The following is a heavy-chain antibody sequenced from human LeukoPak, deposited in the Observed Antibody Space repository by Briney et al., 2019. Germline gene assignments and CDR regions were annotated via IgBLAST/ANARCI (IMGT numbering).Heavy chain of an antibody. D-gene: IGHD3-22*01. CDR2: ISSSGSTI. Sequence: GGSLRLSCAASGFTFSDYYMNWIRQAPGKGLESLSFISSSGSTIYYADSVKGRFTISRDNSKNTLYLQMNSLRAEDTAVYYCAKAGGLVDSSGYCGYWGQGTLVTVSS. J-gene: IGHJ4*02. V-gene: IGHV3-11*01. CDR3: AKAGGLVDSSGYCGY. CDR1: GFTFSDYY.